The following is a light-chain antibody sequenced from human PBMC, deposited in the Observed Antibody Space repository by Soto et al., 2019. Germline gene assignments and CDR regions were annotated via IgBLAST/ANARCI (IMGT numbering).Light chain of an antibody. CDR3: QQYNNWLIT. Sequence: EMVMTQSPATLSVSPGERATLSCRASQSVSGNLAWYQQKPGQAPRLLIYGASTRATGIPARFSGSGSGTEFTLTISSLQSEDFAVYYCQQYNNWLITFGQGTRLDIK. CDR1: QSVSGN. CDR2: GAS. V-gene: IGKV3-15*01. J-gene: IGKJ5*01.